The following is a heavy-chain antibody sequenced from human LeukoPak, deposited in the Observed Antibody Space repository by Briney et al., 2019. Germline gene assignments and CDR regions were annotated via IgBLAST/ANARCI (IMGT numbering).Heavy chain of an antibody. J-gene: IGHJ6*02. CDR2: IKHHGSEK. V-gene: IGHV3-7*01. Sequence: GGSLRLSCAASGFTFSDYWMTWVRQAPGKGLEWVANIKHHGSEKNYADSVKGRFTISRDNAKNSLYLQMNSLRAEDTAVYYCARDESYYYDSSGYRPSYYYGMDVWGQGTTVTVSS. D-gene: IGHD3-22*01. CDR1: GFTFSDYW. CDR3: ARDESYYYDSSGYRPSYYYGMDV.